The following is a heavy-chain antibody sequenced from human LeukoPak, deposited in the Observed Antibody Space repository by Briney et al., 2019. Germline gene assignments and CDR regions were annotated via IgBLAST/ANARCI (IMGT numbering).Heavy chain of an antibody. CDR2: ISGSGGST. Sequence: GGSLRLSCAASGFTFSSYAMSWVRQAPGKGLEWVSAISGSGGSTYYADSVKSRFTISRDNSKNTLYLQMNSLRAEDTAVYYCAKGPYYDILTGYYDYWGQGTLVTVSS. D-gene: IGHD3-9*01. CDR1: GFTFSSYA. CDR3: AKGPYYDILTGYYDY. J-gene: IGHJ4*02. V-gene: IGHV3-23*01.